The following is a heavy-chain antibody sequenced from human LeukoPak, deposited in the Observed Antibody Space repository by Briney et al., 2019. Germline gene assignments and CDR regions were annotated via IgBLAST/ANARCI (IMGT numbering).Heavy chain of an antibody. CDR2: INWNGGST. Sequence: GGSLRLSCAASGFTFSSYGMSWVRQAPGKGLEWVSGINWNGGSTGYADSVKGRFTISRDNTKNSLYLQMNSLRAEDTAFYYCATYSGSYYEGAPFGHWGQGTLVTVSS. D-gene: IGHD1-26*01. CDR1: GFTFSSYG. J-gene: IGHJ4*02. V-gene: IGHV3-20*04. CDR3: ATYSGSYYEGAPFGH.